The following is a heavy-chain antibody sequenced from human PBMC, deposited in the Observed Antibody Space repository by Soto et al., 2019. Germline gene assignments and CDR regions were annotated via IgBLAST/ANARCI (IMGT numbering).Heavy chain of an antibody. J-gene: IGHJ4*02. CDR3: AREGPYYYDSSGYWVVDY. Sequence: SETLSLTCTVSGGSISSGDYYWSWIRQHPGKGLEWIGYIYYSGSTYYNPSLKSRVTISVDTSKNQFSLKLSSVTAADTAVYYCAREGPYYYDSSGYWVVDYWGQGTLVTVSS. V-gene: IGHV4-31*03. D-gene: IGHD3-22*01. CDR1: GGSISSGDYY. CDR2: IYYSGST.